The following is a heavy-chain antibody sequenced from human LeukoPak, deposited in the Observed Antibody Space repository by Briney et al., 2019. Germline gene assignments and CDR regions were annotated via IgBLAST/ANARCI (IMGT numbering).Heavy chain of an antibody. J-gene: IGHJ4*02. Sequence: PGRSLRLSCAPSGFTFSRHGMHWVRQAPGKGLEWVAIISNDGSRKYYAHSVEGRFTISRDNSKNTLYLLMDSLRAEDTADYYCARDRAWNYFDYWGQGTLVTVSS. D-gene: IGHD3-3*01. CDR2: ISNDGSRK. CDR1: GFTFSRHG. V-gene: IGHV3-30*03. CDR3: ARDRAWNYFDY.